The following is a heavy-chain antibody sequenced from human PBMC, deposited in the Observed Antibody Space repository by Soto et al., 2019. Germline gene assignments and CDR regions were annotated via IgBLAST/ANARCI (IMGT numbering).Heavy chain of an antibody. CDR2: INSDGSST. V-gene: IGHV3-74*01. Sequence: GGSLRLSCAASGFTFSSYWMHWVRQAPGKGLVWVSRINSDGSSTSYADSVKGRFTISRDNAKNTLYLQMNSLRAEDTAVYYCARKKVAQRHDAFDIWGQGTMVTVSS. CDR1: GFTFSSYW. D-gene: IGHD5-12*01. J-gene: IGHJ3*02. CDR3: ARKKVAQRHDAFDI.